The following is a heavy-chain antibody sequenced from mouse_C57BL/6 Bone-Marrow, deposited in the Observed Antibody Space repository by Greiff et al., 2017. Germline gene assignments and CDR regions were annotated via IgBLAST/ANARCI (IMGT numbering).Heavy chain of an antibody. D-gene: IGHD6-1*01. Sequence: VQLQQSGAELVKPGASVKLSCKASGYTFTSYWMHWVKQRPGQGLEWIGMIHPNSGSTNYNEKFKSKATLTVDKSSSTAYMQLSSLTSEDSAVYYCARSASMEGYYFDYWGQGTTLTVSS. J-gene: IGHJ2*01. CDR1: GYTFTSYW. V-gene: IGHV1-64*01. CDR2: IHPNSGST. CDR3: ARSASMEGYYFDY.